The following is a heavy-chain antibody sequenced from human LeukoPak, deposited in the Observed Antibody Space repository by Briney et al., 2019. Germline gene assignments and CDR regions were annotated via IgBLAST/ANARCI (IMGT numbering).Heavy chain of an antibody. D-gene: IGHD5-24*01. CDR3: ATNKERWHQSAVDY. V-gene: IGHV5-51*01. CDR1: GYNFTNYW. Sequence: LGESLKISCKGPGYNFTNYWIGWARQMPGKGLEWMGIIYPGDSDTRYSPPFQGQVTISADKSITTAYLQWSSLKASDTAMYYCATNKERWHQSAVDYWGQGALVTVSS. CDR2: IYPGDSDT. J-gene: IGHJ4*02.